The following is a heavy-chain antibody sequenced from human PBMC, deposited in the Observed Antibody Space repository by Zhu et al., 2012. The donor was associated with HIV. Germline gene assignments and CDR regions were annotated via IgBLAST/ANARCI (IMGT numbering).Heavy chain of an antibody. D-gene: IGHD3-22*01. Sequence: QVQLQESGPGLVKPSETLSLTCAVSGYSISSGYYWGWIRQPPGKGLEWIGIIYHSGSTYYDPSLKSRVTISIDSSKNQFSLRLSSVIAADTAVYYCARSIYYYDSSGYYSDAFDIWAKGNGHRLF. CDR3: ARSIYYYDSSGYYSDAFDI. CDR1: GYSISSGYY. V-gene: IGHV4-38-2*01. CDR2: IYHSGST. J-gene: IGHJ3*02.